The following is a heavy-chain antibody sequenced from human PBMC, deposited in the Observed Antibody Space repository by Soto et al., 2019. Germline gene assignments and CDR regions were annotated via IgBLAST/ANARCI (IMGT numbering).Heavy chain of an antibody. Sequence: ETLSLTCAVYGGSFSGYYWTWIRQPPGKGPEWIGEINHIGSTNYNPSLKSRVTISVDTSKHQFSLRLTSVTAADTAVYYCATSYYDFWSGYQGDNWFDSWGQGTLVTVSS. D-gene: IGHD3-3*01. J-gene: IGHJ5*01. CDR2: INHIGST. CDR3: ATSYYDFWSGYQGDNWFDS. CDR1: GGSFSGYY. V-gene: IGHV4-34*01.